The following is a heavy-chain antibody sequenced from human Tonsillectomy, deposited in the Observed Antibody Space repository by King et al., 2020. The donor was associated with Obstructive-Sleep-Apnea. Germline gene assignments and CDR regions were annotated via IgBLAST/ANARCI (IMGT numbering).Heavy chain of an antibody. J-gene: IGHJ4*02. D-gene: IGHD6-13*01. CDR1: GFTFSSYW. CDR3: ARDLSSWYVAGVASFGY. Sequence: VQLVESGGGLVQPGGSLRLSCAASGFTFSSYWMSWVRQAPGKGLEWVANIKQDGSEKYYVDSVKGRFTISRDNAKNSLYLQMNRLRAEDTAVYYCARDLSSWYVAGVASFGYWGQGTLVTVSS. CDR2: IKQDGSEK. V-gene: IGHV3-7*03.